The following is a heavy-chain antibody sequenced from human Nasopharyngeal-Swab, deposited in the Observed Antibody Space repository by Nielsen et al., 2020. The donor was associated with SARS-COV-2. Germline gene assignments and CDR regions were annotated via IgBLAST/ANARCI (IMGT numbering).Heavy chain of an antibody. D-gene: IGHD3-3*01. J-gene: IGHJ5*02. CDR3: ARGRVPSSIFGVVINRRGESLNWFDP. Sequence: RQAPGKGLEWIGEINDSGSTNYNPSLKSRVTISVGTSKNQFSLKLRSVTAADTAVYYCARGRVPSSIFGVVINRRGESLNWFDPWGQGTLVTVSS. CDR2: INDSGST. V-gene: IGHV4-34*01.